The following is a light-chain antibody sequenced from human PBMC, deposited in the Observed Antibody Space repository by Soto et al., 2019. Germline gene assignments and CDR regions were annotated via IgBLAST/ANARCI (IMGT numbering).Light chain of an antibody. V-gene: IGKV3-20*01. CDR2: GAS. J-gene: IGKJ1*01. CDR1: RGITTSY. CDR3: HYYDISSWT. Sequence: ELVLTQSPGTLSLSPGERATLSCRASRGITTSYLAWFQQKPGQAPRPLIYGASNRAAGIPDRFGGSGSGTDFTLTISRLDPEDFAVYYCHYYDISSWTFGQGTKVDIK.